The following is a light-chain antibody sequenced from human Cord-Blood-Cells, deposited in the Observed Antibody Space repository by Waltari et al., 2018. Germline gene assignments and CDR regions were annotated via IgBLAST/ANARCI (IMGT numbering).Light chain of an antibody. J-gene: IGLJ2*01. CDR3: SSYTSSSTHVV. CDR2: DVS. Sequence: QSALTQPASVSGSPGQSITISCTGTSSDVGGYTYVSRYQQHPGKAPKLMIDDVSNRPSGVSNRFSGSKSGNTASLTFSGLQAEDEADYYCSSYTSSSTHVVFGGGTKLTVL. CDR1: SSDVGGYTY. V-gene: IGLV2-14*01.